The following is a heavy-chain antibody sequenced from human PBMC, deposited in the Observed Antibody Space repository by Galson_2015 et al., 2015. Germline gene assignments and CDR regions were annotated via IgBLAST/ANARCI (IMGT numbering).Heavy chain of an antibody. CDR2: IIPILGIA. V-gene: IGHV1-69*04. CDR3: ARDAGLGMEGIRYSFDC. J-gene: IGHJ4*02. Sequence: SVKVSCKVSGGTFSSYTISWVRQAPGQGLEWMGRIIPILGIANYAQKFQGRVTITADKSTSTAYMELSSLRSEDTAVYYCARDAGLGMEGIRYSFDCWGQGTLVTVSS. D-gene: IGHD3/OR15-3a*01. CDR1: GGTFSSYT.